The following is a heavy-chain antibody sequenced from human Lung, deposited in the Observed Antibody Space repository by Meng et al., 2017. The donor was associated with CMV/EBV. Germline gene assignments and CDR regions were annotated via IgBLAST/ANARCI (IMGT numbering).Heavy chain of an antibody. V-gene: IGHV4-4*02. CDR2: MSHSGSS. D-gene: IGHD3-3*01. CDR1: GDSNISANW. J-gene: IGHJ6*02. Sequence: LXCVVSGDSNISANWWSWVRQPPGKGLEWIGEMSHSGSSNYDPSLKSRVSISIDKSKNHFSLNLISVTAADTAVYYCARDRYELRFLEWPSRDYYGMDVXGQGTTVTVSS. CDR3: ARDRYELRFLEWPSRDYYGMDV.